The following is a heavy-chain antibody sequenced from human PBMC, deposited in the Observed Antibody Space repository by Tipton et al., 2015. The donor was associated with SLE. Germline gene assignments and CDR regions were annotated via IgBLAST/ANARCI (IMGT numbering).Heavy chain of an antibody. J-gene: IGHJ2*01. CDR2: IYYSGST. V-gene: IGHV4-59*01. Sequence: GLVKPSETLSLTCTVSGGSISSYYWSWIRQPPGKGLEWIGYIYYSGSTNYNPSLKSRVTISVDTSKNQFSLKLSSVTAADTAVYYCARDGGDYWYFDLWGRGTLVTVSS. CDR3: ARDGGDYWYFDL. D-gene: IGHD2-21*01. CDR1: GGSISSYY.